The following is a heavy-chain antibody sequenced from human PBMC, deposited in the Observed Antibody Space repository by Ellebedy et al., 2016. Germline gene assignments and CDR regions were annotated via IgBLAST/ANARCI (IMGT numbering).Heavy chain of an antibody. V-gene: IGHV3-48*04. Sequence: GGSLRLSXAASGFTFSSYSMNWVRQAPGKGLEWVSYISSSSSTIYYADSVKGRFTISRDNAKNSLYLQMNSLRAEDTAVYYCARPSWGGDDAFDIWGQGTMVTVSS. D-gene: IGHD2-21*01. CDR1: GFTFSSYS. CDR2: ISSSSSTI. J-gene: IGHJ3*02. CDR3: ARPSWGGDDAFDI.